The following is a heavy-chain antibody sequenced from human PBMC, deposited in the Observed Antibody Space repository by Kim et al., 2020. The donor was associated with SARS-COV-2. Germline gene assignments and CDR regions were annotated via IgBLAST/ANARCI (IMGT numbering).Heavy chain of an antibody. D-gene: IGHD3-10*01. CDR3: ARDSITMVRGVIDY. Sequence: AQKLQGRVTMTPDTSTSTAYMELRSLRSDDTAVYYCARDSITMVRGVIDYWGQGTLVTVSS. V-gene: IGHV1-18*01. J-gene: IGHJ4*02.